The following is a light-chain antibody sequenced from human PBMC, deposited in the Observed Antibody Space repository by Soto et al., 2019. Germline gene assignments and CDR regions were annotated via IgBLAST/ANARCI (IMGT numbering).Light chain of an antibody. J-gene: IGKJ4*01. CDR1: QSVSSSN. CDR3: QQYSRSRLT. V-gene: IGKV3-20*01. CDR2: GAS. Sequence: EIVLTQAPRTLSLSPGERATLSCRASQSVSSSNLAWYQQIPGQAPRLLIYGASCRATGVPDRFSGSGSATDCTLTISRLEPEDFAVYYCQQYSRSRLTFGGGTKVEIK.